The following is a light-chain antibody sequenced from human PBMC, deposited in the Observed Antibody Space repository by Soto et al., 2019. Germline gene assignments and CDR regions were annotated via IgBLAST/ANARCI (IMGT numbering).Light chain of an antibody. CDR1: QNVIHDSNSKNF. J-gene: IGKJ4*01. CDR3: QQYHTPPLT. V-gene: IGKV4-1*01. Sequence: DIVLTQSPDSLAVSLGERATINCKSSQNVIHDSNSKNFLAWYQQKPGQPPKLLMYWASTRESGVPDRFSGSGSGTDFTLTIRSLQAEDVAVYYCQQYHTPPLTFGGGIKVEIK. CDR2: WAS.